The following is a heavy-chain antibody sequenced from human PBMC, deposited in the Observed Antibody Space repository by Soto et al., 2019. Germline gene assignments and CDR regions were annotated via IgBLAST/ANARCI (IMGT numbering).Heavy chain of an antibody. CDR3: ARFWGYYYDSSGYLEYFQH. J-gene: IGHJ1*01. CDR1: GGSVSSSSYY. Sequence: QLQLQESGPGLVKPSETLSLTCTVFGGSVSSSSYYWGWIRQPPGKGLEWIGNIYYSGSTYYNPSLKNRVTISVDTSKNQFSLKLSSVTAADTAVYYCARFWGYYYDSSGYLEYFQHWGQGTLVTFSS. V-gene: IGHV4-39*01. CDR2: IYYSGST. D-gene: IGHD3-22*01.